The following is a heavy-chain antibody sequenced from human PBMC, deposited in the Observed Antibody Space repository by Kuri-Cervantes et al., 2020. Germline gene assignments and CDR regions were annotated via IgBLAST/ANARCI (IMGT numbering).Heavy chain of an antibody. CDR3: ARARGYRNYGMDV. CDR1: GGSFSGYY. Sequence: SETLSLTCAVYGGSFSGYYWGWIRQPPGKGLEWIGEINHSGSTNYNPSLKSRVTISVDTSKNQFSLKLSSVTAADTAVYCCARARGYRNYGMDVWGQGTKVTVSS. CDR2: INHSGST. J-gene: IGHJ6*02. D-gene: IGHD5-18*01. V-gene: IGHV4-34*01.